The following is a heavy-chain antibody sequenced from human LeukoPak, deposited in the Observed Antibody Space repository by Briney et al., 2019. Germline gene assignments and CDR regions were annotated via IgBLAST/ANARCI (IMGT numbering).Heavy chain of an antibody. Sequence: GASVKVSCKASGYTFISYGISWVRPAPGQGLEWRGWISAYSGNTNYAQQLQGRVTMTTDTSTNTAYMELRSLRSDDTAVYYCARDTTVVTPDAFDIWGQGSMVTVSS. CDR3: ARDTTVVTPDAFDI. CDR2: ISAYSGNT. D-gene: IGHD4-23*01. J-gene: IGHJ3*02. CDR1: GYTFISYG. V-gene: IGHV1-18*01.